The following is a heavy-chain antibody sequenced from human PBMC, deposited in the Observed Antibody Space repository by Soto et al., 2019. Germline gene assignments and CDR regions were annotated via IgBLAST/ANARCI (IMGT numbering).Heavy chain of an antibody. CDR2: ISGSGGST. J-gene: IGHJ6*02. V-gene: IGHV3-23*01. CDR1: GFTFSSYA. D-gene: IGHD3-9*01. Sequence: GRRRLSCAASGFTFSSYAISWVRQAPGKGLEWVSAISGSGGSTYYADSVKGRFTISRDNSKNTLYLQMNSLRAEDTAVYYCAKDSFDWLLNYYGMDVWGQGTTVT. CDR3: AKDSFDWLLNYYGMDV.